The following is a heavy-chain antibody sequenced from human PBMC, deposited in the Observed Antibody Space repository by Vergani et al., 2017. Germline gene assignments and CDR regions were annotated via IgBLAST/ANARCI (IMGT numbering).Heavy chain of an antibody. V-gene: IGHV3-23*01. Sequence: EVHLLESGGGLVQSGGSLRLSCAASGFTFSACPMTWVRQAPGKGLEWVSAISARYPSTYYADSVKGRFTISRDNSKNMLYLQMNSLRAEDTAVYYCARLSYDTTPYLQGGYDCWGQGTLVSVSS. D-gene: IGHD3-22*01. CDR3: ARLSYDTTPYLQGGYDC. CDR1: GFTFSACP. J-gene: IGHJ4*02. CDR2: ISARYPST.